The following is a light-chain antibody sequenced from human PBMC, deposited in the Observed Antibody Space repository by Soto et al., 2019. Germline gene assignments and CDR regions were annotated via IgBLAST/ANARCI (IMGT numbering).Light chain of an antibody. J-gene: IGKJ1*01. CDR3: HQYGASPWT. Sequence: EIVLTQSPGTLSLSEGERATLSCRASQTITRSFLAWYQQRRGQAPRLVIYGASTRATGIPERVSGSASGTDFTLTISRLEPEDFAVYYCHQYGASPWTFGQGTRVEIK. CDR1: QTITRSF. V-gene: IGKV3-20*01. CDR2: GAS.